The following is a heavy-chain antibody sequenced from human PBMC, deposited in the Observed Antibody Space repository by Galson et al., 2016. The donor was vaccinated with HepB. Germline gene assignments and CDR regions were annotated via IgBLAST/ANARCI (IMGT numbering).Heavy chain of an antibody. CDR2: LDPSDSYT. D-gene: IGHD5-18*01. J-gene: IGHJ4*02. Sequence: QSGAEVTKPGESLRISCTGRGYSFTSHWINWVRQMPGKGLEWMGRLDPSDSYTSYSPSFQGHVTISADESISTAYLQWSSLKASDTAMYYCARSIQLWPDYWGQGSLVTVSS. CDR3: ARSIQLWPDY. V-gene: IGHV5-10-1*01. CDR1: GYSFTSHW.